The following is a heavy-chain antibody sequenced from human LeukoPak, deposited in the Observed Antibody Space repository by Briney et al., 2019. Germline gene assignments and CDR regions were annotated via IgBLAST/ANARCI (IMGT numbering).Heavy chain of an antibody. CDR2: MYYSGST. V-gene: IGHV4-30-4*01. Sequence: SQTLSFTCTVSGGSISSGDYYWSWIRQPPGKGLEWIAYMYYSGSTYYNPSLKSRVTMSADTSKNQLSLKLSSVTAADTAVYYCARPYYYDSRIDPWGQGILVTVSS. CDR3: ARPYYYDSRIDP. CDR1: GGSISSGDYY. J-gene: IGHJ5*02. D-gene: IGHD3-22*01.